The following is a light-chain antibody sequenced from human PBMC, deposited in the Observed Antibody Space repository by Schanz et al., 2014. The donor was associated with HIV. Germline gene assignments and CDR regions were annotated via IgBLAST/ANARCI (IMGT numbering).Light chain of an antibody. J-gene: IGLJ3*02. Sequence: QSVLTQPPSASGTPGQRVTISCSGSNSNIGSNYGYWYQQLPGTAPRLLIHNDNQRPSGVPDRFSGSKSGTSGSLAITGLQAEDEADYYCQSHDSRLSAWVFGGGTKLTVL. CDR2: NDN. CDR1: NSNIGSNY. CDR3: QSHDSRLSAWV. V-gene: IGLV1-47*02.